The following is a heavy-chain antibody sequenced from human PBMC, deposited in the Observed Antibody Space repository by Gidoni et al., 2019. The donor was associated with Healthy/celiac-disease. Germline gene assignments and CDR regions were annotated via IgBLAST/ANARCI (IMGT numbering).Heavy chain of an antibody. V-gene: IGHV3-66*02. CDR3: ARGAVAGRLLEWLSWGENYYGMDV. Sequence: VQLVDSGVGLVQHRVSLRLSCAASAFTVTSTSMSWVRQAPGQGLEWVSVIYSGVSTYYADSVKGRFTISRDNSKNTLYLQMNSLRAEDTAVYYCARGAVAGRLLEWLSWGENYYGMDVWGQGTTVTVSS. J-gene: IGHJ6*02. CDR2: IYSGVST. CDR1: AFTVTSTS. D-gene: IGHD3-3*01.